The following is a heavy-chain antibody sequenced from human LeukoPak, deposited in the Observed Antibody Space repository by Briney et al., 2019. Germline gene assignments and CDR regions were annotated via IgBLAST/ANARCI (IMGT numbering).Heavy chain of an antibody. CDR2: INPNTGGT. CDR3: TRDPALYYYGPPFDP. CDR1: GYTFIDYY. J-gene: IGHJ5*02. D-gene: IGHD3-10*01. V-gene: IGHV1-2*02. Sequence: GASGKVSCKASGYTFIDYYMHWVRQAPGQGFEWMGWINPNTGGTNYAQKFQGRVTMTRDTSISIAYMELSRLRFDDTAVYYCTRDPALYYYGPPFDPWGQGTLVTVSS.